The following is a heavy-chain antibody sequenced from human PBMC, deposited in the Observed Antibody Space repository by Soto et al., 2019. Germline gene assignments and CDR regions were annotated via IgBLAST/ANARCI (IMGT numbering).Heavy chain of an antibody. D-gene: IGHD4-4*01. CDR2: IYYSGST. V-gene: IGHV4-59*01. Sequence: QVQLQESGPGLVKPSETLSLTCTVSGGSISSYYWSWIRQPPGKGLEWIGYIYYSGSTNYNPSLKSRVTISVDTSKNQFSLKLSSVTAADTAVYYCARTRYGSTTTGLWYYYMDVWGKGTTVTVSS. CDR1: GGSISSYY. J-gene: IGHJ6*03. CDR3: ARTRYGSTTTGLWYYYMDV.